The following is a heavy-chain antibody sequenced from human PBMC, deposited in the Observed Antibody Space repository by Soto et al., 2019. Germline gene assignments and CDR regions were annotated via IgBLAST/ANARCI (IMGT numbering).Heavy chain of an antibody. CDR3: AREDSGGSYYNY. CDR1: GGSISSGGYS. D-gene: IGHD6-19*01. CDR2: IYHSGRT. V-gene: IGHV4-30-2*01. J-gene: IGHJ4*02. Sequence: QLQLQESGSGLLKPSQTLSLTCAVSGGSISSGGYSWSWIRLPPGKDLEWLGYIYHSGRTYYNPSFIRRVTISVDRSKNQCSLKLSSVTAADRAVYYCAREDSGGSYYNYWGQGTLVTVSS.